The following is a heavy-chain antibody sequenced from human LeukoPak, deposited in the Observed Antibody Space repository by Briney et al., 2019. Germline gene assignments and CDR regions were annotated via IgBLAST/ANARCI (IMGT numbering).Heavy chain of an antibody. D-gene: IGHD3-10*01. Sequence: PSETLSLTCTVSGDSIGSYYYTWIRQPPGKGLEWIGYVSHSGSSNYSPSPKSRVAMSLDTSKNQFSLKLSSVTAADTAVYYCTRAPLRSATDHWGQGSLVTVSS. V-gene: IGHV4-59*08. J-gene: IGHJ4*02. CDR3: TRAPLRSATDH. CDR2: VSHSGSS. CDR1: GDSIGSYY.